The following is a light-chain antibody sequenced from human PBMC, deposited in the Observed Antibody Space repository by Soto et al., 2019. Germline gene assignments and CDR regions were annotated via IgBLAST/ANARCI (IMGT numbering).Light chain of an antibody. CDR3: QQSYSTPLT. J-gene: IGKJ4*01. V-gene: IGKV1-39*01. CDR2: AAS. CDR1: QSISSY. Sequence: DIQMTQSPSSLSASVGDRVTITCRASQSISSYLNWYQQIPGKAPKLLIYAASSLQSGVPSRFSGSGSGTDFPLTISSLQPEDFATYYCQQSYSTPLTFGGGTKVEIK.